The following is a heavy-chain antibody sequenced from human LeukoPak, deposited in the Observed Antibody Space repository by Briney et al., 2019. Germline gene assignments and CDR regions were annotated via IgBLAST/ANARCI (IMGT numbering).Heavy chain of an antibody. CDR3: ARGQGDAAFDI. Sequence: PSQTLSLTCAVSGGSISSGGYSWSWIRQPPGKGLEWIGYIYHSGSTYYNPSLKSRVTISVDRSKNQFSLKLSSVTAADTAVYYCARGQGDAAFDIWGQGTWSPSLQ. CDR2: IYHSGST. D-gene: IGHD1-26*01. J-gene: IGHJ3*02. CDR1: GGSISSGGYS. V-gene: IGHV4-30-2*01.